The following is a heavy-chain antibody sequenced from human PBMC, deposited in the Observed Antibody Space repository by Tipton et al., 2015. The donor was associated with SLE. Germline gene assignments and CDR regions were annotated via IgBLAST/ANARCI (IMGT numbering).Heavy chain of an antibody. V-gene: IGHV4-61*08. CDR3: ARAGTGVANTYWYFDL. Sequence: LRLSCAVSGGSISSGGYSWSWIRQPPGKGLEWIGYIYYSGSTNYNPSLKSRVTISVDTSKNQFSLKLSSVTAADTAVYYCARAGTGVANTYWYFDLWGRGTLVTVSS. J-gene: IGHJ2*01. CDR1: GGSISSGGYS. D-gene: IGHD5-12*01. CDR2: IYYSGST.